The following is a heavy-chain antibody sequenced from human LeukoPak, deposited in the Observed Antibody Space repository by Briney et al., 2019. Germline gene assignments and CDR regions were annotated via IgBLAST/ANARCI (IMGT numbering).Heavy chain of an antibody. D-gene: IGHD2-21*02. V-gene: IGHV1-69*13. J-gene: IGHJ4*02. Sequence: ASVKVSCKASGGTFSSYAISWVRQAPGQGLEWMGGIIPIFGTANYAQKFQGRVTITADESTSTAYMELSSLRSEDTAVYYCAREQHIVVVTAILDYWGQGTLVTVSS. CDR3: AREQHIVVVTAILDY. CDR2: IIPIFGTA. CDR1: GGTFSSYA.